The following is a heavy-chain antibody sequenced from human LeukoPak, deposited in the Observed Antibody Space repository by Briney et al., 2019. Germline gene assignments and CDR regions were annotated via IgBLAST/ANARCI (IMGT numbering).Heavy chain of an antibody. CDR2: IYYTGRS. D-gene: IGHD3-22*01. V-gene: IGHV4-59*01. CDR1: GGSISSYY. Sequence: SETLSLTCTVSGGSISSYYWSWIRQPPGKGLEWIGYIYYTGRSNNNPSLKSRVTISLDTSKNQFSLKLSSVTAADTAVYYCARYYDRSGYWSTPHFDYWGQGTLVTVSS. J-gene: IGHJ4*02. CDR3: ARYYDRSGYWSTPHFDY.